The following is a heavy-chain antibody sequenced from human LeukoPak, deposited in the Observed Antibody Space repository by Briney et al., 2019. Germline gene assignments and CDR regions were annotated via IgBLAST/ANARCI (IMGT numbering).Heavy chain of an antibody. V-gene: IGHV3-11*01. CDR1: GFIFSDYY. CDR3: AKGGHFSWFAP. J-gene: IGHJ5*02. CDR2: ISARGDVI. Sequence: GGSLRLSCASSGFIFSDYYMSWIRQVPGKGLEWIAYISARGDVIYSVDSVKGRFTISRDNAKSLLYLQMNSLRGDDTAVYYCAKGGHFSWFAPWGQGTLVTVSS. D-gene: IGHD1-26*01.